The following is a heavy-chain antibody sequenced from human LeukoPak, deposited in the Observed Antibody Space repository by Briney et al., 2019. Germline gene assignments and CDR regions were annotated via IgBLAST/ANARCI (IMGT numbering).Heavy chain of an antibody. Sequence: PGGSLRLSCVASGFSFSTYNMKWVRQAPGKGLEWVSVISGSGGSTYYADSVKGRFTISRDNSKNTLYLQMNSLRVEDTAGYYCAKSPVPYCSGGSCYGMDVWGQGTTVTVSS. V-gene: IGHV3-23*01. CDR3: AKSPVPYCSGGSCYGMDV. CDR1: GFSFSTYN. CDR2: ISGSGGST. D-gene: IGHD2-15*01. J-gene: IGHJ6*02.